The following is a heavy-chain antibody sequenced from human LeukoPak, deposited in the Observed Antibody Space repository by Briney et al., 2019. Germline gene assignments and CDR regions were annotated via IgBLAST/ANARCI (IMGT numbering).Heavy chain of an antibody. V-gene: IGHV4-59*12. J-gene: IGHJ4*02. CDR2: IYYSGST. CDR1: GGSISSYY. CDR3: ARGLTGYSSGSYDY. D-gene: IGHD6-19*01. Sequence: SETLSLTCTVSGGSISSYYWSWIRQSPGKGLEWIGYIYYSGSTNYNPSLKSRVTMSVDTFKNQFSLKLSSVTAADTAVYYCARGLTGYSSGSYDYWGQGTLVTVSS.